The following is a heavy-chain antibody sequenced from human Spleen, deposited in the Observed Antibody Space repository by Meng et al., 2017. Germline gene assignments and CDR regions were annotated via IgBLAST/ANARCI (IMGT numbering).Heavy chain of an antibody. J-gene: IGHJ4*02. CDR1: GGSISSSSYY. D-gene: IGHD4-11*01. CDR3: ARGPTTMAHDFDY. V-gene: IGHV4-39*02. Sequence: SETLSLTCTVSGGSISSSSYYWGWIRQPSGKGLEWIGEINHSGSTNYNPSLESRATISVDTSQNNLSLKLSSVTAADSAVYYCARGPTTMAHDFDYWGQGPLDPFPS. CDR2: INHSGST.